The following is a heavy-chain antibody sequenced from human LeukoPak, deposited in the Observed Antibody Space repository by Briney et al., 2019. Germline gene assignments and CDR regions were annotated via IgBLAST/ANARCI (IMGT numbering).Heavy chain of an antibody. CDR2: INPNSGGT. V-gene: IGHV1-2*02. CDR1: GYSFTNYW. D-gene: IGHD3-10*01. J-gene: IGHJ3*02. CDR3: ARDGRHNYYGSGSYAAFDI. Sequence: GESLKISCKGSGYSFTNYWIGWVRQAPRQGLEWMGGINPNSGGTNYAQKFQGRVTMTRDMSTSTVYMELSSLRSEDTAVYYCARDGRHNYYGSGSYAAFDIWGQGTMVTVSS.